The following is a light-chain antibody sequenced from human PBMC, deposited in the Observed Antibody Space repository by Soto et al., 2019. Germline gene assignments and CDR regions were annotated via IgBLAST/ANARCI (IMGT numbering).Light chain of an antibody. CDR2: SNN. CDR1: NSNIGSNT. V-gene: IGLV1-44*01. CDR3: AAWDDSLNGWV. Sequence: QSVLTQPPSASGTPGQRVTISCSGSNSNIGSNTVNWYQQVPGTAPKLLIYSNNQRPSGVPDRFSGSKSGTSASLAISGLQSEDEAVYSCAAWDDSLNGWVFGGGTKLTVL. J-gene: IGLJ3*02.